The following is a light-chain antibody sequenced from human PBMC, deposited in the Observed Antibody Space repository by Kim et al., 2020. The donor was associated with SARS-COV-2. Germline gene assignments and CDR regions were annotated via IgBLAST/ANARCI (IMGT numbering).Light chain of an antibody. CDR1: QTVGYY. Sequence: ETVLTQSPATLSLSPGDRVTLSCRASQTVGYYLAWYQHKPGQAPRLLVYDASNRAPGIPARFSGSGSGTDFTLTISSLEPEDFVVYYCQQRYYWPRTFGQGTKVDIK. J-gene: IGKJ1*01. CDR2: DAS. V-gene: IGKV3-11*01. CDR3: QQRYYWPRT.